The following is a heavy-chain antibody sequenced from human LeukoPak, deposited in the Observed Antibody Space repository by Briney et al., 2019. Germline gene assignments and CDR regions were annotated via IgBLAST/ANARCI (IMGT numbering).Heavy chain of an antibody. CDR2: ISGSGGST. V-gene: IGHV3-23*01. J-gene: IGHJ4*02. D-gene: IGHD1-26*01. CDR1: GFTFSSYG. CDR3: AKDRVGATLYFDC. Sequence: GGSLRLSCAASGFTFSSYGMSWVRQAPGKGLEWVSAISGSGGSTYYADSVKGRFTISRDNSKNTLYLQMNSLRAEDTAVYYCAKDRVGATLYFDCWGQGTLVTVSS.